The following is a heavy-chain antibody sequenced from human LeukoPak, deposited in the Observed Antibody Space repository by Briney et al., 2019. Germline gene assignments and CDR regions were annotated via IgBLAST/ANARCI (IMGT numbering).Heavy chain of an antibody. V-gene: IGHV3-74*01. CDR1: GFSFSSYW. Sequence: GGSLRLSCAASGFSFSSYWMHWVRQVPGKGLVWVARIQYDGSTTNYADSVKGRFTISRDNAKKTLFVQMNSLRAEDTAVYYCARALVAGVTLNALDIWGQGTMVTVSS. D-gene: IGHD2-15*01. CDR3: ARALVAGVTLNALDI. CDR2: IQYDGSTT. J-gene: IGHJ3*02.